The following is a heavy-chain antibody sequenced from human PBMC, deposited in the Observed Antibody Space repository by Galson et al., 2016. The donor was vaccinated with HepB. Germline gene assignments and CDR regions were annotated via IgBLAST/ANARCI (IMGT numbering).Heavy chain of an antibody. D-gene: IGHD1-7*01. J-gene: IGHJ4*02. Sequence: PALVKPTQTLTLTCTFSGFSLKTSGVGVGWIRQPPGKALEWLALIFWNDDKRYSPSLKSRLTITKDTSKNQVVLTMTNMDPVDTGTYYCAHSPLELRTRSSRFDDWDQGTLVTVSS. CDR2: IFWNDDK. CDR1: GFSLKTSGVG. V-gene: IGHV2-5*01. CDR3: AHSPLELRTRSSRFDD.